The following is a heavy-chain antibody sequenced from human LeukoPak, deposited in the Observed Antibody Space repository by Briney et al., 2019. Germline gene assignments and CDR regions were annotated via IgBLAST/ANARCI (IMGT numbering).Heavy chain of an antibody. Sequence: ASVTVSCKASGYTFTGYHMHWVRQAPGQGLEWMGWINPNSGDTNYAQKFQGRVTMTRDTSISTAYMELSRLRSDDTAVYYCARVAIEMASWFDPWGQGTLVTVSS. J-gene: IGHJ5*02. CDR3: ARVAIEMASWFDP. CDR1: GYTFTGYH. V-gene: IGHV1-2*02. CDR2: INPNSGDT. D-gene: IGHD5-24*01.